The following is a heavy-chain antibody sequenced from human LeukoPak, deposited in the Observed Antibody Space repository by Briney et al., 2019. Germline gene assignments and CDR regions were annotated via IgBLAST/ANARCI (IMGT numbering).Heavy chain of an antibody. D-gene: IGHD3-10*01. V-gene: IGHV1-8*01. Sequence: EASVKVSCKASGYTFTSYDINWVRQATGQGLEWMGWMNPNSGNTGYAQKFQGRVPMTRNTSISTAYMELSSLRSEDTAVYYCATLWSGELLSPAQYYYYYYGMDVWGQGTTVTVSS. CDR3: ATLWSGELLSPAQYYYYYYGMDV. CDR2: MNPNSGNT. CDR1: GYTFTSYD. J-gene: IGHJ6*02.